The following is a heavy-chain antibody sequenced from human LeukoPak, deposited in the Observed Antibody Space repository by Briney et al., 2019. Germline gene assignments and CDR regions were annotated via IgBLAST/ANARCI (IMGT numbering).Heavy chain of an antibody. D-gene: IGHD5-18*01. CDR2: IYSGGST. V-gene: IGHV3-53*01. CDR3: ARDPWGYSYGGDY. CDR1: GFTVSSNY. Sequence: GGSLRLSCAASGFTVSSNYMSWVRQAPGKGLEWVSVIYSGGSTYYADSVKGRFTISRDNSKNTLYLQMNSLRAEDTAVYYCARDPWGYSYGGDYWGQGTLVTVSS. J-gene: IGHJ4*02.